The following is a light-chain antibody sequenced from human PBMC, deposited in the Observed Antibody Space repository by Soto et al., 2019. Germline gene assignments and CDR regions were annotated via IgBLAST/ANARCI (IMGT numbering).Light chain of an antibody. J-gene: IGLJ2*01. Sequence: QSVLTQPPSASGTPGQRVTISCSGSSSNIGSNTVNWYKHLPGTAPKLLIDSNNQRPSGVPDRFSGSKSGTSASLAISGLQSEDEADYYCAVWDDGLNGVVFGGGTKLTGL. V-gene: IGLV1-44*01. CDR1: SSNIGSNT. CDR3: AVWDDGLNGVV. CDR2: SNN.